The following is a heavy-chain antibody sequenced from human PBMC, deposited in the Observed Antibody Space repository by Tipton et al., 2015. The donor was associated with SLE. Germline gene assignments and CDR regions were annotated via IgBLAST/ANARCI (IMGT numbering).Heavy chain of an antibody. CDR2: INPSGGST. CDR1: GYTFTSYY. V-gene: IGHV1-46*03. J-gene: IGHJ6*02. Sequence: QSGAEVKKPGASVKVSCKASGYTFTSYYMHWVRQAPGQGLEWMGIINPSGGSTSYAQKFQGRVTMTRDTSTSTVYMELSSLRPGDTAGYYCARDRGSPGMDVWGQGTTVTVSS. D-gene: IGHD2-15*01. CDR3: ARDRGSPGMDV.